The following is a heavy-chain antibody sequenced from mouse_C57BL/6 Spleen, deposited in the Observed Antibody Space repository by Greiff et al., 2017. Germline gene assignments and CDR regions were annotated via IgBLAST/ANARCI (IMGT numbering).Heavy chain of an antibody. CDR2: LYPGDGDT. J-gene: IGHJ2*01. Sequence: QVQLQQSGAELVKPGASVKISCKASGYAFSSYWLNWVKQRPGKGLEWIGQLYPGDGDTNSNGKFKGKATLTADKSSSTAYMQLSSLTSEDSAVYFCARGGYYGSSYGGFPFDYWGQGTTLTVSS. D-gene: IGHD1-1*01. CDR1: GYAFSSYW. V-gene: IGHV1-80*01. CDR3: ARGGYYGSSYGGFPFDY.